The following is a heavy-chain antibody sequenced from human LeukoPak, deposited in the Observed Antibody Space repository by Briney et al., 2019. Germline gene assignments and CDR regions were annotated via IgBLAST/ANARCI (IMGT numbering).Heavy chain of an antibody. D-gene: IGHD2-2*01. Sequence: SVKVSCKASGGSFYSYPIAWVRQAPGQGLEWLGAVIPISGTTHYAQKFQGRVSITVDDSTTTVYMQLSGLRSDDTAVYFCVRLAVVPAAMSPDYWGQGTLVTVSS. CDR1: GGSFYSYP. CDR2: VIPISGTT. V-gene: IGHV1-69*01. J-gene: IGHJ4*02. CDR3: VRLAVVPAAMSPDY.